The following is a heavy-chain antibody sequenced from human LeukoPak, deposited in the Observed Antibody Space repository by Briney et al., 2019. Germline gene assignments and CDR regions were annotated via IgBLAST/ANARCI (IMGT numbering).Heavy chain of an antibody. CDR2: ISDSGGGT. D-gene: IGHD6-19*01. Sequence: PGGSLRLSCAASGFTFSSYNMNWVRQAPGRGLEWVSGISDSGGGTYYADSVKGRFTISRDNSKNTVYLQMNSLRAEDTAVYYCAKDGIAVAGTSAWYWGQGTQVTVSS. CDR3: AKDGIAVAGTSAWY. V-gene: IGHV3-23*01. J-gene: IGHJ4*02. CDR1: GFTFSSYN.